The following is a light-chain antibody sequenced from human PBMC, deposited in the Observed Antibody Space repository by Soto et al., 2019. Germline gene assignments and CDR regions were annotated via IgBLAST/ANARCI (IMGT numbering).Light chain of an antibody. J-gene: IGKJ1*01. V-gene: IGKV1-6*01. CDR2: GAA. Sequence: AIQMTPSPSSLSASVGDRVTITCRASQDIRNDLGWYQQKPGKAPKLLIYGAASLQSGAPSRFSGSGSGTDFTLTISSLRPEDFATYYCLQDYTYPWTFGQGTKVEIK. CDR1: QDIRND. CDR3: LQDYTYPWT.